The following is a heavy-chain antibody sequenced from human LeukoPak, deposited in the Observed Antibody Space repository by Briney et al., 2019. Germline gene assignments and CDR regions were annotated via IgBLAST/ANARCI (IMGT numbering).Heavy chain of an antibody. CDR2: INGEGSDT. V-gene: IGHV3-74*01. J-gene: IGHJ4*02. CDR3: ARDLGYAFDY. CDR1: GFTFSPYW. Sequence: GGSLRLSCAASGFTFSPYWMHWVRQAPGKGLVWVSRINGEGSDTRYADSVKGRFTISRDNAQNTLYLQMNTLRAEDTAVYYCARDLGYAFDYWGLGTLVTVSS. D-gene: IGHD5-18*01.